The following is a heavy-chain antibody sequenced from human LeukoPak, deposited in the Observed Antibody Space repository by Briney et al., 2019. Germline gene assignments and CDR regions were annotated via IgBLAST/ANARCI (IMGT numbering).Heavy chain of an antibody. Sequence: PGVSLRLSCAASGFTVSAYAMAWVRQAPGKGLEWVSTIYDDNTYYADSVKGRLAISTDNSKNTLYLQMNSLRVEGTAVYFCAARKVRGVWFYLDYWGQGTLVTVSS. V-gene: IGHV3-23*01. CDR1: GFTVSAYA. CDR2: IYDDNT. J-gene: IGHJ4*02. CDR3: AARKVRGVWFYLDY. D-gene: IGHD3-10*01.